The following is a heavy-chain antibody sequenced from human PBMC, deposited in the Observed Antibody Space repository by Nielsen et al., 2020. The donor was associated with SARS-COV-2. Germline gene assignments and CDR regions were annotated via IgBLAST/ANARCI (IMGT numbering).Heavy chain of an antibody. V-gene: IGHV3-30-3*01. CDR1: GFTFSSYA. J-gene: IGHJ2*01. CDR2: ISYDGSNK. Sequence: GGSLRLSCAASGFTFSSYAMHWVRQAPGKGLEWVAVISYDGSNKYYADSVKGRFTISRDNSKNTLYLQMNSLRAEDTAVYYCARDPEGLFWYFDLWGRGTLVTASS. CDR3: ARDPEGLFWYFDL. D-gene: IGHD3-3*01.